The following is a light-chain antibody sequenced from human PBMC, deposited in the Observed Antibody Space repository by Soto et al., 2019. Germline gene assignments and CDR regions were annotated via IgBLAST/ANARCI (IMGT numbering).Light chain of an antibody. CDR3: QQYDSWT. CDR1: QSVSSN. V-gene: IGKV3-20*01. Sequence: VMTQTQHTLSVSLVERATLSCRASQSVSSNLAWYQQKPGQAPRLLIYGASSRATGIPDRFSGSGSGTDFTLTISRLEPEDFAVYYCQQYDSWTFGQR. CDR2: GAS. J-gene: IGKJ1*01.